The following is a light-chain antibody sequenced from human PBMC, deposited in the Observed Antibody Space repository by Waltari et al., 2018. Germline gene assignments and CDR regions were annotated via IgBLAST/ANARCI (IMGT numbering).Light chain of an antibody. V-gene: IGKV3-20*01. J-gene: IGKJ1*01. Sequence: EIVLTQSPGTASLSPGARVTLSCRASQTVCSSSLAWYQQKHGQAPRLVIYRASRRATGIQDRCRGSGSGTDFSLTISRLEPEDFAVYYCQQHGTLPATFGQGTKVEIK. CDR1: QTVCSSS. CDR3: QQHGTLPAT. CDR2: RAS.